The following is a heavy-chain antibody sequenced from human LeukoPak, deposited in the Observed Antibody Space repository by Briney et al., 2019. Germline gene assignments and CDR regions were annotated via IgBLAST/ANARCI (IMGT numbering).Heavy chain of an antibody. V-gene: IGHV3-23*01. D-gene: IGHD3-22*01. CDR2: ITGSGGDT. Sequence: GGSLRLSCAASGFTLSSYAMSWVRQAPGKGLEWVSSITGSGGDTHYADSVKGRLTISRDNSKNTLYLQMNSLGAEDTAVYYCARDLSTYYYDSSGPFDYWGQGTLVTVSS. CDR3: ARDLSTYYYDSSGPFDY. CDR1: GFTLSSYA. J-gene: IGHJ4*02.